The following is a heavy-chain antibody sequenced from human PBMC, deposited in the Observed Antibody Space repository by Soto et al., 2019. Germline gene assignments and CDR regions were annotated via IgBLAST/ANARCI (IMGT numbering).Heavy chain of an antibody. CDR1: GYTFIDYY. V-gene: IGHV1-2*02. CDR3: ARQQGYISDCYYFDL. Sequence: QVQLVQSGAEVKKPGASVKVSCEASGYTFIDYYMHWVRQAPGQGLEWMGRISPKSGGTNSAQKFQGRVNMTWDTSSNTAYMKLSSLMSEDTAVYYCARQQGYISDCYYFDLWGQGTLCTVSS. CDR2: ISPKSGGT. D-gene: IGHD6-19*01. J-gene: IGHJ4*02.